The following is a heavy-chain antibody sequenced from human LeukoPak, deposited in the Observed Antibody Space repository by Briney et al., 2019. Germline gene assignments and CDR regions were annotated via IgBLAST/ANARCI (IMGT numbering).Heavy chain of an antibody. J-gene: IGHJ6*04. D-gene: IGHD3-10*02. Sequence: GGSLRLSCAASGFTFSTFAMVWVRQPPGKGLEWVSSIFPSGGEIHYADSVKGRFTISRDNAKNSLYLQMNSLRAEDTAGYYCAELGITMIGGVWGKGTTVTISS. CDR2: IFPSGGEI. V-gene: IGHV3-21*01. CDR1: GFTFSTFA. CDR3: AELGITMIGGV.